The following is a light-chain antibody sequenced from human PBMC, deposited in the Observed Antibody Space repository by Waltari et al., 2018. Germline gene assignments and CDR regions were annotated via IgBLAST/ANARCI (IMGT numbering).Light chain of an antibody. V-gene: IGKV2-28*01. J-gene: IGKJ1*01. Sequence: DIVMTQSPLSLPVTPGEPAYISCRSSQSLLHSNGYNYLDWYLQKQGQSPQLLIYLVSKRASGVPYMFSGSGSGTYFTRKISRVEAEDVGVYYCMQALQTPWTFGQGTKVEIK. CDR3: MQALQTPWT. CDR2: LVS. CDR1: QSLLHSNGYNY.